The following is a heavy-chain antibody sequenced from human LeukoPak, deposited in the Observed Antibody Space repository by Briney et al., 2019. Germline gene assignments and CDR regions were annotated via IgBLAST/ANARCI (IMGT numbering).Heavy chain of an antibody. CDR3: ARDAGYSGYDFISYYFDY. J-gene: IGHJ4*02. Sequence: GGSLRLSCAASGLTFSSYAMSWVRQAPGKGLEWVSAISGSGGSTYYADSVKGRFTISRDNSKNTLYLQMNSLRAEDTAVYYCARDAGYSGYDFISYYFDYWGQGTLVTVSS. CDR2: ISGSGGST. CDR1: GLTFSSYA. V-gene: IGHV3-23*01. D-gene: IGHD5-12*01.